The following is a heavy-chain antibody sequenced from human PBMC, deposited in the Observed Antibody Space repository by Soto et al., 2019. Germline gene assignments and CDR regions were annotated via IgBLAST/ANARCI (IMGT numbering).Heavy chain of an antibody. J-gene: IGHJ5*02. Sequence: SETLSLTCIVSGASISSRSSYWGWIRQPPGKGLEWVATFYSGSTYNNPSLKSRVTISVDTSKNQFSLKLSSVAAEDTAIYYCATTRGIAVGGSFDHWGQGTLVTVSS. CDR2: FYSGST. V-gene: IGHV4-39*01. CDR3: ATTRGIAVGGSFDH. CDR1: GASISSRSSY. D-gene: IGHD6-13*01.